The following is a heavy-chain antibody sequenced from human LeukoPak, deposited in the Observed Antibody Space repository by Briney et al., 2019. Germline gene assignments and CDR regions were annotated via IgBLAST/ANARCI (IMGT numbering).Heavy chain of an antibody. V-gene: IGHV3-53*01. D-gene: IGHD3-22*01. CDR1: EFTVSNNF. J-gene: IGHJ4*02. CDR3: ARKTDSGGSGDY. CDR2: IYSRGGT. Sequence: PGGSLRLSCAVSEFTVSNNFMTWVRQAPGKGLECVSIIYSRGGTYYADSVRGRFTISRDNSKNTLYLQMNNLRAEDTAVYFCARKTDSGGSGDYWGQGALVTVSS.